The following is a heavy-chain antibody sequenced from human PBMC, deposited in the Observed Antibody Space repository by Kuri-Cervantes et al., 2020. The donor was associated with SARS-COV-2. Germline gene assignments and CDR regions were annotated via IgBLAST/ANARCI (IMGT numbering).Heavy chain of an antibody. V-gene: IGHV4-38-2*02. CDR3: ARDLPSDYTYYYYYMDV. J-gene: IGHJ6*03. CDR1: GYSISSGYY. D-gene: IGHD4/OR15-4a*01. Sequence: SQTLSLTCAVSGYSISSGYYWGWIRQPPGKGLEWIGEINHSGSTNYNPSLKSRVTISVDTSKNQFSLKLSSVTAADTAVYYCARDLPSDYTYYYYYMDVWGKGTTVTVSS. CDR2: INHSGST.